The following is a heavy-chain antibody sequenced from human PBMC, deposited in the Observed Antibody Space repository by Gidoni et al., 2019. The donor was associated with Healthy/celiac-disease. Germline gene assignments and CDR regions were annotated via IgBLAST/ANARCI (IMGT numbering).Heavy chain of an antibody. V-gene: IGHV3-48*02. CDR2: ISSSSSTI. CDR3: ARDAVVGATTHYYYYMDV. Sequence: EVQLVESGGGLVQPGGSLRLSCAASGFTFSSYSLNWVRQAPGKGLEWVSYISSSSSTIYYADSVKGRFTISRDNAKNSLYLQMNSLRDEDTAVYYCARDAVVGATTHYYYYMDVWGKGTTVTVSS. D-gene: IGHD1-26*01. J-gene: IGHJ6*03. CDR1: GFTFSSYS.